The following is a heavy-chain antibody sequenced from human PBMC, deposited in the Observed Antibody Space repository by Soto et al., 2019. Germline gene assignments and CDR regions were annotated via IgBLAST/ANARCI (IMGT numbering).Heavy chain of an antibody. Sequence: LRLSCAASGFTFSSYGMHWVRQAPGKGLEWVAVISYDGSNKYYADSVKGRFTISRDNSKNTLYLQMNSLRAEDTAVYYCAKSRGNYGSGSYRREYYYYGMDVWGQGTTVTVSS. CDR3: AKSRGNYGSGSYRREYYYYGMDV. J-gene: IGHJ6*02. CDR1: GFTFSSYG. V-gene: IGHV3-30*18. D-gene: IGHD3-10*01. CDR2: ISYDGSNK.